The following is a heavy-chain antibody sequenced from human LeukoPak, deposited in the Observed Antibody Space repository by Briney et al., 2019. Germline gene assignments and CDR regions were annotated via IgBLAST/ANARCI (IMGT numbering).Heavy chain of an antibody. Sequence: GGSLRLSCAASGFTFSSYAMSWVRQAPGKGLDWVSAISSDGGSSYYADSVKGRFTISRDNSKNTLYLQMNSLRAEDTAVYYCAKAPSKLGYFDYWGQGTLVTVSS. CDR3: AKAPSKLGYFDY. V-gene: IGHV3-23*01. CDR1: GFTFSSYA. J-gene: IGHJ4*02. CDR2: ISSDGGSS.